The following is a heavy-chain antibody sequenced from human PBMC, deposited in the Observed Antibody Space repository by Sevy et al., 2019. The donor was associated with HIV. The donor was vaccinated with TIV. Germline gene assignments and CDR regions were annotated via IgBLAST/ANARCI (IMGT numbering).Heavy chain of an antibody. CDR2: IYWDNDK. Sequence: SGPTLVNPTQTLTLTCTFSGFSLSTSGVGVGWIRQPPGKALEWLALIYWDNDKRYSPSLKSRLTITKDRSKNQVVLTMTNMDPVDTATYYCARYNYDFDAFDIWGQGTMVTVSS. J-gene: IGHJ3*02. CDR3: ARYNYDFDAFDI. D-gene: IGHD5-18*01. V-gene: IGHV2-5*02. CDR1: GFSLSTSGVG.